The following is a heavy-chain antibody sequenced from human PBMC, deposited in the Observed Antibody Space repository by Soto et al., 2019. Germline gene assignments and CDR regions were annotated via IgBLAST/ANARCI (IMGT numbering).Heavy chain of an antibody. Sequence: QVQLQESGPGLVKPSQTLSLTCTVSGGSISSGGYYWSWIRQHPGKGLEWIGYIYYSGSTYYNPSLKSRVTISVDTSENQFSLKLSSVTAADTAVYYCARVYVTIFGVVIKNRGDFDPWGQGTLVTVSS. J-gene: IGHJ5*02. CDR1: GGSISSGGYY. CDR3: ARVYVTIFGVVIKNRGDFDP. CDR2: IYYSGST. V-gene: IGHV4-31*03. D-gene: IGHD3-3*01.